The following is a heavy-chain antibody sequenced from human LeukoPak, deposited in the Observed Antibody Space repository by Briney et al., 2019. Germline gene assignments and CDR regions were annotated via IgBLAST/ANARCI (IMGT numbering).Heavy chain of an antibody. CDR3: ARDWSRGGWYAELDS. CDR2: ISGSSSPI. Sequence: GGSLRLSCTASGFTFSSYTMNWVRQAPGKGLEWISYISGSSSPIYYADSVRGRFTISRDNAKNSLYLQMNSLRAEDTAVYYCARDWSRGGWYAELDSWGQGTLVTVSS. D-gene: IGHD6-19*01. J-gene: IGHJ4*02. V-gene: IGHV3-48*04. CDR1: GFTFSSYT.